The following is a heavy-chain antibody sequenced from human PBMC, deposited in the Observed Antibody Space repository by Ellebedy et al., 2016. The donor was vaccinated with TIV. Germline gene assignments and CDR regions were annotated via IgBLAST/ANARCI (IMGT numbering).Heavy chain of an antibody. CDR2: LYFSGST. V-gene: IGHV4-39*02. D-gene: IGHD6-25*01. CDR1: GGSIMRSGHY. CDR3: ATSAAIDAFDI. J-gene: IGHJ3*02. Sequence: SETLSLTXSVSGGSIMRSGHYCTWIRQPPGKGLEWIGGLYFSGSTWYNPSLKRRVTISVDTSKNLFSLRLRSVTASDTAVYYCATSAAIDAFDIWGQGTMVTVSS.